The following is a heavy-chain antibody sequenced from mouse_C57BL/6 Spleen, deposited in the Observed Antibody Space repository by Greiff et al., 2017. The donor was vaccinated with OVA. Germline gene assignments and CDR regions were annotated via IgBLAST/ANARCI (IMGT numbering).Heavy chain of an antibody. Sequence: VPLQQPGAELVRPGSSVKLSCKASGYTFTSYWMHWVKQRPIQGLEWIGNIDPSDSETHYNQKFKDKATLTVDKSSSTAYMQRSSLTSEDSAVYYCAMGGYYFDYWGQGTTLTVSS. V-gene: IGHV1-52*01. J-gene: IGHJ2*01. CDR2: IDPSDSET. CDR3: AMGGYYFDY. CDR1: GYTFTSYW.